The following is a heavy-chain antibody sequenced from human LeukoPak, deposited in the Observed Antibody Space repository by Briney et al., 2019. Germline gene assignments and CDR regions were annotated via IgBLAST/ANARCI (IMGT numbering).Heavy chain of an antibody. Sequence: SETLSLTCAVSGGSIINSNWWSWVRQPPGKGLEGIGEIDHSGSTSYNPSLKSRVTMSVDRSQNQFSLRLSAVTAADTAVYYCAIGLGEMATRYFDLWGRGTLVTVSS. D-gene: IGHD5-24*01. V-gene: IGHV4-4*02. CDR3: AIGLGEMATRYFDL. CDR2: IDHSGST. CDR1: GGSIINSNW. J-gene: IGHJ2*01.